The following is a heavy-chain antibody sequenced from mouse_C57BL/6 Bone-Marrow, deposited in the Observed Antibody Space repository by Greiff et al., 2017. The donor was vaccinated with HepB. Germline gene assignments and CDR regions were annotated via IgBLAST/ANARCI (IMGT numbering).Heavy chain of an antibody. D-gene: IGHD4-1*01. Sequence: VQLQQSGPELVKPGASVKISCKASGYSFTGYYMNWVKQSPEKSLEWIGEINPSTGGTTYNQKFKAKATLTVDKSSSTAYMQLKSLTSEDSAVYYCARSKLTGFAYWGQGTLVTVSA. CDR2: INPSTGGT. J-gene: IGHJ3*01. V-gene: IGHV1-42*01. CDR1: GYSFTGYY. CDR3: ARSKLTGFAY.